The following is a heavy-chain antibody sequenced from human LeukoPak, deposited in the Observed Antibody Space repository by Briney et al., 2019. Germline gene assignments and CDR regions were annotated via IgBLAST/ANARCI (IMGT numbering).Heavy chain of an antibody. CDR1: RLTVSTNF. CDR3: ATSVVDPSLDAFDF. J-gene: IGHJ3*01. V-gene: IGHV3-66*01. CDR2: LYSSGRT. D-gene: IGHD2-15*01. Sequence: GGSLRLSCAASRLTVSTNFMSWVRQAPGKGLEWVSVLYSSGRTEYADSVKGRFTISRDNAKNSLYLQMNSLRAEDTAVYYCATSVVDPSLDAFDFWGQGTMVTVSS.